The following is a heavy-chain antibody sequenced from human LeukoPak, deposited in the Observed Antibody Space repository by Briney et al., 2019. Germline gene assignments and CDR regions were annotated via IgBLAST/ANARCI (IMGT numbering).Heavy chain of an antibody. V-gene: IGHV4-38-2*02. CDR3: ARVMYSSGWYGTIDY. CDR2: IYHSGST. CDR1: GYSISSGYY. D-gene: IGHD6-19*01. Sequence: SETLSLTCTVSGYSISSGYYWGWIRQPPGKGLEWIGSIYHSGSTYYNPSLKSRVTISVDTSKNQFSLKLSSVTAADTAVYYCARVMYSSGWYGTIDYWGQGTLVTVSS. J-gene: IGHJ4*02.